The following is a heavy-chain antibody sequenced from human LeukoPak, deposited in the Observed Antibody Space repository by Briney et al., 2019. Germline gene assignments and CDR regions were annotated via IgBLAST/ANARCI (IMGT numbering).Heavy chain of an antibody. CDR2: IKQDGSKK. V-gene: IGHV3-7*03. CDR3: ARGFPLNSGDYYLDF. Sequence: GGSLRLSCVASGFPFSSYWMTWVRQAPGKGLEWVANIKQDGSKKSYVDSVKGRFTISRDNAKNSLYLQINNLRTEDAAVYFCARGFPLNSGDYYLDFWGQGTLVTVSS. J-gene: IGHJ4*02. D-gene: IGHD3-9*01. CDR1: GFPFSSYW.